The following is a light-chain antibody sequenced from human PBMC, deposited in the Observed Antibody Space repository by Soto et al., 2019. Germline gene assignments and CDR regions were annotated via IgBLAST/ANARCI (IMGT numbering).Light chain of an antibody. J-gene: IGLJ1*01. CDR2: EVT. Sequence: QSSLAQPASVSGSPGQSISISCTGTISDFGGYNYVSWYQQHPGKTPKLPIYEVTNRPSGVSSRFSASKSGNTASLTISGLQAEDEADYYCTSYTDTSVYVFGTGTKVTVL. CDR1: ISDFGGYNY. CDR3: TSYTDTSVYV. V-gene: IGLV2-14*01.